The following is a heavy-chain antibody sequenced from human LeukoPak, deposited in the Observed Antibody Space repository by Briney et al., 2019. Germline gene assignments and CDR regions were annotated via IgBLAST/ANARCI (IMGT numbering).Heavy chain of an antibody. D-gene: IGHD3-22*01. J-gene: IGHJ4*02. CDR1: GFTFSSYA. CDR2: ISYDGSNK. Sequence: PGGSLRLSCAASGFTFSSYAMHWVRQAPGKGLEWVAVISYDGSNKYYADSVKGRFTISRDNSKNTLYLQMNSLRAEDTAVYYCARELYDSPDYWGQGTLVTVSS. V-gene: IGHV3-30-3*01. CDR3: ARELYDSPDY.